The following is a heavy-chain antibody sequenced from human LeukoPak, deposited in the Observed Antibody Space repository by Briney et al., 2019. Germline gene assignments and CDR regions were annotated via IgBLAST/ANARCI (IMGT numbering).Heavy chain of an antibody. D-gene: IGHD3-9*01. J-gene: IGHJ4*02. CDR1: GFTFSTFE. CDR3: TRGRYFGIDS. Sequence: GGSLRLSCTASGFTFSTFEMNWVRQAPGTGLEWVSYISGSGSTMYYADSVKGRFTMSRDNAKNSLYLDMKSLRGEDTALYFCTRGRYFGIDSWGQGSLVIVSS. CDR2: ISGSGSTM. V-gene: IGHV3-48*03.